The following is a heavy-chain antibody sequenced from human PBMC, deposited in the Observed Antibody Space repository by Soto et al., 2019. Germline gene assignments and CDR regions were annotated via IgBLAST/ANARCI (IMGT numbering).Heavy chain of an antibody. D-gene: IGHD6-19*01. Sequence: EVQLVESGGGLVQPGGSLRLSCAASGFTFSSYSMNWVRQARGKGLEWVSYISSSSSTIYYADSVKGRFTISRDNAKNSLYLQMNSLRAEDTAVYYCARVYGIAVAGSLDYWGQRTLVTVSS. CDR1: GFTFSSYS. CDR2: ISSSSSTI. CDR3: ARVYGIAVAGSLDY. V-gene: IGHV3-48*01. J-gene: IGHJ4*02.